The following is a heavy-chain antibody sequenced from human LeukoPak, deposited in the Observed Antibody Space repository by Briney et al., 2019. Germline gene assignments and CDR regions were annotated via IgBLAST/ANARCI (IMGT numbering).Heavy chain of an antibody. J-gene: IGHJ5*02. CDR2: IYYSGST. CDR1: GGSISSGGYY. V-gene: IGHV4-31*03. CDR3: ARDAYGSGSPNWFDP. D-gene: IGHD3-10*01. Sequence: SEALSLTCTVSGGSISSGGYYWSWIRQHPGKGLEWIGYIYYSGSTYYNPSLKSRVTISVDTSKNQFSLKLSSVTAADTAVYYCARDAYGSGSPNWFDPWGQGTLVTVSS.